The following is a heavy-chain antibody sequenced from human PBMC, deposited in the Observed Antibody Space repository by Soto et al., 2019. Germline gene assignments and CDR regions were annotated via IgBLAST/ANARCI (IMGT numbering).Heavy chain of an antibody. D-gene: IGHD3-10*01. CDR3: AHSIRFGELTTNFDY. V-gene: IGHV2-5*02. J-gene: IGHJ4*02. Sequence: QITLKESGPTLVKLTQTLTLTCTFSGFSLSTSGVGVGWIRQPPGKALEWLALIYWDDDKRYSPSLKSRLTITKDTSKNQVVLTMTNMDPVDTATYYCAHSIRFGELTTNFDYWGQGTLVTVSS. CDR2: IYWDDDK. CDR1: GFSLSTSGVG.